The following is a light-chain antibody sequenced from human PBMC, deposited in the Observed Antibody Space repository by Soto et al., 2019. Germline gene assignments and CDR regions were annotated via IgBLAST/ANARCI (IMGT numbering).Light chain of an antibody. CDR3: LLSYSGARV. Sequence: QTVVTQEPSLTVSPGGTVTLTCGSTTGAVTSAHYPYWFQQKPGQAPRTLIYDATNKHSWTPARFSGSLLGGKAALTLSGAQPEDEAEYYCLLSYSGARVFGGGTKVT. J-gene: IGLJ3*02. CDR1: TGAVTSAHY. CDR2: DAT. V-gene: IGLV7-46*01.